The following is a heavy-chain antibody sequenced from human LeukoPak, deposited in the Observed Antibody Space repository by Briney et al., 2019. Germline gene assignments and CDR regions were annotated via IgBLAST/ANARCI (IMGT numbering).Heavy chain of an antibody. Sequence: SETLSLTCTVSNGSMTNNYWSWIRQPPGKGLEWIGYVYSSGSTIYIPSLKSRVTISIDTSKNQFSLKLISVTAADTAVYYCARGRRVVTPGYWGQGTLVTVSS. D-gene: IGHD4-23*01. CDR3: ARGRRVVTPGY. V-gene: IGHV4-59*01. CDR2: VYSSGST. CDR1: NGSMTNNY. J-gene: IGHJ4*02.